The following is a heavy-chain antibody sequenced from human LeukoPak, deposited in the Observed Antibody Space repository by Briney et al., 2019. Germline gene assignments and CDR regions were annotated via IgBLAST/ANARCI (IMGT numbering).Heavy chain of an antibody. V-gene: IGHV1-69*04. J-gene: IGHJ4*02. Sequence: SVKVSCKASGGTFSSYAIGWVRQAPGQGLEWMGRIIPILGIANYAQKFQGRVTITADKSTSTAYMELSSLRSEDTAVYYCARETVQLWFFGYWGQGTLVTVSS. CDR3: ARETVQLWFFGY. D-gene: IGHD5-18*01. CDR2: IIPILGIA. CDR1: GGTFSSYA.